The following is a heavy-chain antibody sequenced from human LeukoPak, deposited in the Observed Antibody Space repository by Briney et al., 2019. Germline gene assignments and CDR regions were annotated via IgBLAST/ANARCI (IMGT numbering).Heavy chain of an antibody. CDR3: ARSDTWILAFDI. V-gene: IGHV1-2*02. CDR2: INPNSGGT. Sequence: ASVKVSCKASGYAFTGYYMHWVRQAPGQGLEWMGWINPNSGGTNYAQKFQGRVTMTRDTSISTAYMELSSLRAEDTAVYYCARSDTWILAFDIWGQGTMVTVSS. D-gene: IGHD5-18*01. CDR1: GYAFTGYY. J-gene: IGHJ3*02.